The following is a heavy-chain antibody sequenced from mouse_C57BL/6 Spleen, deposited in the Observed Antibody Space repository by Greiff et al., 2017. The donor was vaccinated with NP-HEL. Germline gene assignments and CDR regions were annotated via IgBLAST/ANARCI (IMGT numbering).Heavy chain of an antibody. J-gene: IGHJ2*01. CDR1: GYTFTRYW. Sequence: QVQLQQPGTELVKPGASVKLSCKASGYTFTRYWMHWVKQRPGQGLEWIGNINPSNGGTNYNEKFKSKATLTVDKSSSTAYMQLISLTSEDSAVYYCARGNYYEDFDYWGQGTTLTVSS. V-gene: IGHV1-53*01. D-gene: IGHD1-1*01. CDR2: INPSNGGT. CDR3: ARGNYYEDFDY.